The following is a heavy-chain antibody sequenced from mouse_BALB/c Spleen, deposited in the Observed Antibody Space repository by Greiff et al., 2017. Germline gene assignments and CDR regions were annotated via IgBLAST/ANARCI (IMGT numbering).Heavy chain of an antibody. CDR3: ARWSTTVVAMDY. CDR2: ISYSGST. V-gene: IGHV3-2*02. CDR1: GYSITSDYA. D-gene: IGHD1-1*01. J-gene: IGHJ4*01. Sequence: EVKLMESGPGLVNPSQSLSLTCTVTGYSITSDYAWNWIRQFPGNKLEWMGYISYSGSTSYNPSLKSRISITRDTYKNQFFLQLNSVTTEDTATYYCARWSTTVVAMDYWGQGTSVTVSA.